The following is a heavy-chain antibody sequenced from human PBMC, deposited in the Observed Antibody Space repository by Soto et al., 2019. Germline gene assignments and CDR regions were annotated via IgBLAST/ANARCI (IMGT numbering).Heavy chain of an antibody. CDR3: ANSEYSRYKNIDV. V-gene: IGHV3-30*18. Sequence: QVQLVESGGGVVQPGRSLRLSCAASGFTFRGYGMHWVRQAPGRGLEWVALISYDGRIKYYADSVRGRFTISRDNSKNTLYLQMNSLRAEDTAVYYCANSEYSRYKNIDVWGQGTTVTVSS. D-gene: IGHD5-18*01. CDR1: GFTFRGYG. J-gene: IGHJ6*02. CDR2: ISYDGRIK.